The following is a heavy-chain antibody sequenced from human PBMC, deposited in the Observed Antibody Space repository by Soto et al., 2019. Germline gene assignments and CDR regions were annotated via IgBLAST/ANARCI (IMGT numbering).Heavy chain of an antibody. CDR3: ARDQRGLVYYGAGSYSTVGMDV. CDR2: IYSGGST. J-gene: IGHJ6*02. Sequence: GGTLRLPCAASGFTVSSNYKSWVRKAPGPGLERVSVIYSGGSTYYADSVKGRFTISRDNSKNTPYLQMKSLRAEDTAVYYGARDQRGLVYYGAGSYSTVGMDVWGQGTTVTVSS. V-gene: IGHV3-53*01. CDR1: GFTVSSNY. D-gene: IGHD3-10*01.